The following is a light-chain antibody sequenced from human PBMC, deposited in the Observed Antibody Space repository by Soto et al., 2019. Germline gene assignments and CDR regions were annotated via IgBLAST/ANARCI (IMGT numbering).Light chain of an antibody. Sequence: QPALTQPASVSGSPGKSIAISCTGTSSDVGSYNLVSWYQQHPGKAPKLMIYEGTKRPSGVSNRFSGSKSGNTASLTISGLQAEDEADYYCCSAAGSSLYVFGSGTKVTV. CDR1: SSDVGSYNL. V-gene: IGLV2-23*01. CDR3: CSAAGSSLYV. CDR2: EGT. J-gene: IGLJ1*01.